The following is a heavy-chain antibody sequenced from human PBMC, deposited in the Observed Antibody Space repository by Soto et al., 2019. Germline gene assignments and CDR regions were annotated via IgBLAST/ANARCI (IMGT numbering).Heavy chain of an antibody. CDR2: ISAYNGNT. V-gene: IGHV1-18*01. CDR3: ARESAVAALDP. J-gene: IGHJ5*02. D-gene: IGHD6-19*01. Sequence: QVQLVQSGAEVKKPGASVKVSCKASGYTFTSSGISWVRQAPGQGLEWMGWISAYNGNTNYSQKLQGRVTMTPDTSTSKAYMERRSLRSDDTAVYYCARESAVAALDPWGQGTLVTVYS. CDR1: GYTFTSSG.